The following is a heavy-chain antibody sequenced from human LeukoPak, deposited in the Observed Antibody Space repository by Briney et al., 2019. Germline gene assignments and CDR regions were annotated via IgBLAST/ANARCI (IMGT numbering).Heavy chain of an antibody. J-gene: IGHJ4*02. CDR3: ARDVRGIAVANGSY. D-gene: IGHD6-19*01. V-gene: IGHV3-48*03. CDR1: GFTFSSYE. CDR2: ISSSGSTT. Sequence: GGSLRLSCAASGFTFSSYEMNWVRQAPGKGLEWVSYISSSGSTTYYADSVKGRFTISRDNAKNSPYLQMNSLRAEDTAVYYCARDVRGIAVANGSYWGQGTLVTVSS.